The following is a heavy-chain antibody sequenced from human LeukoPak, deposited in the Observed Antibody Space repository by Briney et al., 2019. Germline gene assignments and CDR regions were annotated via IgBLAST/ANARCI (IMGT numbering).Heavy chain of an antibody. CDR1: GFTFSSYS. Sequence: PGRSLRLSCAASGFTFSSYSMNWVRQAPGKGLEWVSSISSSSSYIYYADSVKGRFTISRDNAKNSLYLQMNSLRAEDTAVYYCARYTIPRGADYWGQGTLVTVSS. J-gene: IGHJ4*02. CDR2: ISSSSSYI. CDR3: ARYTIPRGADY. V-gene: IGHV3-21*01. D-gene: IGHD3-3*01.